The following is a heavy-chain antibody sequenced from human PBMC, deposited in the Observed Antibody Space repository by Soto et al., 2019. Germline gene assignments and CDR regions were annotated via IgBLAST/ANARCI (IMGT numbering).Heavy chain of an antibody. J-gene: IGHJ4*02. V-gene: IGHV4-34*01. Sequence: PSETLSLTCAVYGGPSSGWYWTWIRQSPVKGLEWIGEISIGNTNYNPSLKSRVTISADTSKNQFSLKLNSVTAADTAVYYCARGPYSRGVGATNPSHWGQGTLVTVSS. CDR1: GGPSSGWY. CDR3: ARGPYSRGVGATNPSH. D-gene: IGHD1-26*01. CDR2: ISIGNT.